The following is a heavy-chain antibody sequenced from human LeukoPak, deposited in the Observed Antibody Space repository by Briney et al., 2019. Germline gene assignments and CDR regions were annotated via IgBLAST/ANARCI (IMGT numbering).Heavy chain of an antibody. CDR3: AREPPHYDILTGFDY. CDR2: INTNTGNP. Sequence: EASVKVSCNASGYTFTSYAMNWVRQAPGQGLEWMGWINTNTGNPTYAQGFTGRFVFSLDTSVSTAYLQISSLKAEDTAVYYCAREPPHYDILTGFDYWGQGTLVTVSS. V-gene: IGHV7-4-1*02. CDR1: GYTFTSYA. D-gene: IGHD3-9*01. J-gene: IGHJ4*02.